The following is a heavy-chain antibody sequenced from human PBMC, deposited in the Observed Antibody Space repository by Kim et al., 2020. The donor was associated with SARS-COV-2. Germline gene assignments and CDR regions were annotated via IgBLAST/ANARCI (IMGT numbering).Heavy chain of an antibody. Sequence: SETLSLTCAVYGGSFSGYYWSWIRQPPGKGLEWIGEIKHSGSTNYKPSLKSRVTISVDTSKNQFSLKLSSVTAADTAVYYCARVYGSGSYYVYGVWGPDYYNGMDVWGHGTPVTVSS. CDR1: GGSFSGYY. CDR3: ARVYGSGSYYVYGVWGPDYYNGMDV. V-gene: IGHV4-34*01. CDR2: IKHSGST. D-gene: IGHD3-10*01. J-gene: IGHJ6*02.